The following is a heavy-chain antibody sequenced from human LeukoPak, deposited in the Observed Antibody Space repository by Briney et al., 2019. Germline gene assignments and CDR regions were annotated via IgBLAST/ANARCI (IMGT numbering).Heavy chain of an antibody. CDR2: IYYSGST. D-gene: IGHD4-11*01. CDR3: ARHNYYSNYGDWSDP. Sequence: SETLSHTCTVSGGSISSYYWSWIRQPPGKGLEWIGYIYYSGSTNYNPSLKSRVTISVDTSKNQFSLKLSSVTAADTAVYYCARHNYYSNYGDWSDPWGQGTLVTVSS. J-gene: IGHJ5*02. CDR1: GGSISSYY. V-gene: IGHV4-59*08.